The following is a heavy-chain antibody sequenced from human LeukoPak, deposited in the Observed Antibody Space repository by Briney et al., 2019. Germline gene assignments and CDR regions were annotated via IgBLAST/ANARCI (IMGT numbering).Heavy chain of an antibody. V-gene: IGHV4-34*01. D-gene: IGHD6-25*01. CDR2: INHSGST. J-gene: IGHJ4*02. CDR3: ARVPYGSARRPADY. CDR1: NYSISRGYH. Sequence: SETLSLTCAVSNYSISRGYHWGWIRQPPGKGLEWIGEINHSGSTNYNPSLKSRVTISVDTSKNQFSLKLSSVTAADTAVYYCARVPYGSARRPADYWGQGTLVTVSS.